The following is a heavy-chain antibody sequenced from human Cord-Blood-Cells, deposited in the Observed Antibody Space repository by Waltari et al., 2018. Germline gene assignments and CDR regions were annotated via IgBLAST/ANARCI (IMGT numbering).Heavy chain of an antibody. D-gene: IGHD3-3*01. CDR2: ISSSSSYI. Sequence: EVQLVESGGGLVKPGGSLRLSCAASGFTFSSYSMNLVRQAPGKGLEWVSSISSSSSYIYYADSVKGRFTISRDNAKNSLYLQMNSLRAEDTAVYYCARDNDFWSGYFDYWGQGTLVTVSS. V-gene: IGHV3-21*01. CDR3: ARDNDFWSGYFDY. CDR1: GFTFSSYS. J-gene: IGHJ4*02.